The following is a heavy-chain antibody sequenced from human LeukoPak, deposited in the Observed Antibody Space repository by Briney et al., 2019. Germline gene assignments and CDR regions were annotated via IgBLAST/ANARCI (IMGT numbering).Heavy chain of an antibody. Sequence: PGRSLRLSCAASGFSFSNYNMNWVREAPGKGLEWVSYISSSGSTIYYADSVKGRFTISRDNAKNSLYLQMNSLRDEDTAVYYCARVGRYCSGGDCYSTYWGQGTLVTVSS. CDR1: GFSFSNYN. CDR3: ARVGRYCSGGDCYSTY. CDR2: ISSSGSTI. J-gene: IGHJ4*02. D-gene: IGHD2-15*01. V-gene: IGHV3-48*02.